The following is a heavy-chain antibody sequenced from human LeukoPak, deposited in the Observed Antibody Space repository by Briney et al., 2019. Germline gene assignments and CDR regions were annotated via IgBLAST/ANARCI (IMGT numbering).Heavy chain of an antibody. CDR2: IYYSGST. Sequence: SETLSLTCTVSGGSISSSSYYWGWIRQPPGKGLEWIGSIYYSGSTYYNPSLKSRVTISVDTSKNQFSLKLSSVTAADTAVYYCARPFPSKNYYYYYYMDVWDKGTTVTISS. D-gene: IGHD2/OR15-2a*01. CDR3: ARPFPSKNYYYYYYMDV. V-gene: IGHV4-39*01. J-gene: IGHJ6*03. CDR1: GGSISSSSYY.